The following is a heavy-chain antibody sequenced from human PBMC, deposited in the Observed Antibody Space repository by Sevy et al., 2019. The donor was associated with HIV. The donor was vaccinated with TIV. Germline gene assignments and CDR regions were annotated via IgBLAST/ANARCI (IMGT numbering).Heavy chain of an antibody. Sequence: GGSLRLSCAASGITLTPYWMHWVRQAPGKGLVWVSRINSDGSSTSYAESVKGRFTISRDNGKNTRYLQMKGLRVEDTAVYFCSRGLYYYDMRGHQEPGDYWGQGVLVTVSS. CDR1: GITLTPYW. J-gene: IGHJ4*02. CDR3: SRGLYYYDMRGHQEPGDY. D-gene: IGHD3-22*01. V-gene: IGHV3-74*01. CDR2: INSDGSST.